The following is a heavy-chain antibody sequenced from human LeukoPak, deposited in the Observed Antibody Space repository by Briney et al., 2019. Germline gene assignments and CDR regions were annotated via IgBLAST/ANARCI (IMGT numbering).Heavy chain of an antibody. CDR2: IYTSGTT. CDR1: IGSINSYY. V-gene: IGHV4-4*07. Sequence: KPSETLSLTCTVSIGSINSYYWGWVRQPAGKGLEWIGRIYTSGTTNYSPSLKSRLSMSVDTSKNQFSLKLTSVTAADTAVYYCARHNGFDRGYYYYMDVWGKGTTVTVSS. J-gene: IGHJ6*03. D-gene: IGHD3-9*01. CDR3: ARHNGFDRGYYYYMDV.